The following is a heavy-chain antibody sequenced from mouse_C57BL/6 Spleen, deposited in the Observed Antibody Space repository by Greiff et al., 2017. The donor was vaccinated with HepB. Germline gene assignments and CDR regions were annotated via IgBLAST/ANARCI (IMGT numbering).Heavy chain of an antibody. Sequence: VQLQQSGAELVRPGASVKLSCTASGFNIKDDYMHWVKQRPEQGLEWIGWIDPENGDTEYASKFQGKATITADTSSNTAYLQLSSLTSEDTARYYCTTYYGSSFAYWGQGTLVTVSA. CDR2: IDPENGDT. CDR1: GFNIKDDY. CDR3: TTYYGSSFAY. D-gene: IGHD1-1*01. J-gene: IGHJ3*01. V-gene: IGHV14-4*01.